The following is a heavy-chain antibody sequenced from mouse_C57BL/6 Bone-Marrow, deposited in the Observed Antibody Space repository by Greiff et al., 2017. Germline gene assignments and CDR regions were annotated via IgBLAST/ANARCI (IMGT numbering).Heavy chain of an antibody. D-gene: IGHD2-12*01. V-gene: IGHV1-55*01. CDR3: GRRRSYSYYGCFFAY. J-gene: IGHJ3*01. Sequence: VQLQQPGAELVKPGASVKMSCKASGYTFTSYWITWVKQRPGQGLEWIGDIYPGSGSTNYNEKFKSKATLTVDTSSSTAYMQLSSLTSEDSAVYFCGRRRSYSYYGCFFAYWGQGNLVTVSA. CDR2: IYPGSGST. CDR1: GYTFTSYW.